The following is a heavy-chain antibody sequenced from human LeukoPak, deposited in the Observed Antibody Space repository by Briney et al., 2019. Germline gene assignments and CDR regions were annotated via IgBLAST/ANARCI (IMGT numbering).Heavy chain of an antibody. V-gene: IGHV4-39*07. D-gene: IGHD2-2*02. Sequence: IPSETLSLTCTVSGDSISSSGYYWGWIRQSPAKGLEWIGSIYYGGTSYYNPSLKSRVTISVDTSKNQFSLKLSSVTAADTAVYYCAREGRPNPAIGVDWGQGTLVTVSS. CDR2: IYYGGTS. J-gene: IGHJ4*02. CDR1: GDSISSSGYY. CDR3: AREGRPNPAIGVD.